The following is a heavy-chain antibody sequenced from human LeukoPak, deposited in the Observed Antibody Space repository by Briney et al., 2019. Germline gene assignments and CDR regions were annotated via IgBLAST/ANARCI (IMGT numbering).Heavy chain of an antibody. V-gene: IGHV3-74*01. Sequence: PGGPLSPSCAASGFTFSSYWMHWAGQAQGKGLVWVSRINSDGSTTTYADSVKGRFTIYRDNAKNTLYLQMDSLRAEDTAVYYCARASEGGFDYWGQGTLVTVSS. CDR1: GFTFSSYW. D-gene: IGHD3-16*01. CDR2: INSDGSTT. CDR3: ARASEGGFDY. J-gene: IGHJ4*02.